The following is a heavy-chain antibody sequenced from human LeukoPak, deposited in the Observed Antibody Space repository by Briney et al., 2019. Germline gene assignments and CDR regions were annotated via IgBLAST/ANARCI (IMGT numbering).Heavy chain of an antibody. CDR2: ISDSGDYT. V-gene: IGHV3-23*01. D-gene: IGHD2-8*01. J-gene: IGHJ4*02. CDR3: AKDTSIGKYCTNGVCSPFDY. Sequence: GGSLTLSCAGSGFTFSSYAMSWVHQAPGQGLERVSVISDSGDYTSYADSVRGRFTISRDNSRNTLYLQMISLRPEDTAVYYCAKDTSIGKYCTNGVCSPFDYWGQGTLVTVSS. CDR1: GFTFSSYA.